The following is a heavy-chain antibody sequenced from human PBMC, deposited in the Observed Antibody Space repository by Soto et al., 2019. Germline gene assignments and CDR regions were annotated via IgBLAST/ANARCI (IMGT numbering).Heavy chain of an antibody. CDR3: ANALNPRYASGPFDY. CDR1: GFTFSSYA. Sequence: PVGSLRLSCAASGFTFSSYAMSWVRQAPGKGLEWVSAISGSGGSTYYADSVKGRFTISRDNSKNTLYLQMNSLRAEDTAVYYCANALNPRYASGPFDYWGQGTLVTVSS. CDR2: ISGSGGST. J-gene: IGHJ4*02. V-gene: IGHV3-23*01. D-gene: IGHD3-16*01.